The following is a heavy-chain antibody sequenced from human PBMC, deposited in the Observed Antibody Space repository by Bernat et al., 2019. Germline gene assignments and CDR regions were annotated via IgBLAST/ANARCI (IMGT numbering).Heavy chain of an antibody. CDR2: IIGSGGRT. Sequence: VQLLESGGGLAQPGGSLRLSCAASGFSFSSYAMSWVRQAPGKGLEWVSGIIGSGGRTYCADSVKGRFTISRDNSKNTLYLQMNSLRADDTAVYYCAKDLSRGLLLDYWGQGTLVTVSS. CDR3: AKDLSRGLLLDY. J-gene: IGHJ4*02. D-gene: IGHD5-18*01. CDR1: GFSFSSYA. V-gene: IGHV3-23*01.